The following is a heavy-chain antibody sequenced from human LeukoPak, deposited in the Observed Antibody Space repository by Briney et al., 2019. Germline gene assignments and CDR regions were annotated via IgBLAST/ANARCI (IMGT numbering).Heavy chain of an antibody. J-gene: IGHJ5*02. CDR1: GFTFSSYE. D-gene: IGHD6-19*01. Sequence: GGSLRLSCAASGFTFSSYEMNWVRQAPGKGLEWISYITSSGSTIYYADSVKGRFTISRDNAKNSLYLQMNSLRAEDTAVYYCARDADLASGWYGGWFDPWGQGTLVTVSS. CDR3: ARDADLASGWYGGWFDP. V-gene: IGHV3-48*03. CDR2: ITSSGSTI.